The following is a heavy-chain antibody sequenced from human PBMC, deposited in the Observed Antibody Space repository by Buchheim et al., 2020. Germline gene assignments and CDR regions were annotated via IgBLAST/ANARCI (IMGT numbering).Heavy chain of an antibody. CDR3: TTDFSQDYGDNDY. J-gene: IGHJ4*02. D-gene: IGHD4-17*01. CDR2: IKSKTDGGTT. V-gene: IGHV3-15*01. CDR1: GFTFSNAR. Sequence: EVQLVESGGGLVKPGGSLRLSCAASGFTFSNARLSWVRQAPGKGLEWVGRIKSKTDGGTTDYAAPVKGRFTISRDDSKKTLYLQMNSLKTEDTAVYYCTTDFSQDYGDNDYWGQGTL.